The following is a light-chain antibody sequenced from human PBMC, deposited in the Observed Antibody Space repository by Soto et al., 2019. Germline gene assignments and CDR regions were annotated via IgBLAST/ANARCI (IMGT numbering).Light chain of an antibody. CDR3: CSYGGSFPSV. J-gene: IGLJ1*01. Sequence: QSVLTQPPSVSGSPGQSVTISCTGTSSDVGGYDYVSWYQQHPGKAPKLLIYDVTKRPSGVPDRFSGSKSGNTASLTISGLQAEDEADFFCCSYGGSFPSVFRTGTNVAVL. CDR2: DVT. V-gene: IGLV2-11*01. CDR1: SSDVGGYDY.